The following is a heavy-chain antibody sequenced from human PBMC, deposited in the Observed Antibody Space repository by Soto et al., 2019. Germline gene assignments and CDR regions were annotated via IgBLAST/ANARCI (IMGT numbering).Heavy chain of an antibody. J-gene: IGHJ6*04. CDR2: IYYSGNT. CDR3: ARETWGYGGHIGIGDV. CDR1: GGSISGYY. V-gene: IGHV4-59*12. D-gene: IGHD4-17*01. Sequence: QVQLQESGPGLVKPSETLSLTCAVSGGSISGYYWSWIRQPPGKGLEWIGYIYYSGNTNYNPSLSSRITISVDTSKNQFSLSLDSVTAADTAVYYCARETWGYGGHIGIGDVWGRGSAVTVAS.